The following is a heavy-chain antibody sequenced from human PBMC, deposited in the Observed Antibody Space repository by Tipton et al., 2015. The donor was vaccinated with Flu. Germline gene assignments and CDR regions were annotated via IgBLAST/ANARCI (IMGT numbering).Heavy chain of an antibody. D-gene: IGHD3-16*02. Sequence: GSLRLSCAASGITLSSFEMHWVGQAPGEGLEWVSYISCSGRTIFYADSVKGRFTISRDNSKNTLYLQMYSLSAEDTAVYYCARRVGAFGAVIEDDAFHIWGQGTMVTVSS. V-gene: IGHV3-48*03. CDR2: ISCSGRTI. CDR1: GITLSSFE. CDR3: ARRVGAFGAVIEDDAFHI. J-gene: IGHJ3*02.